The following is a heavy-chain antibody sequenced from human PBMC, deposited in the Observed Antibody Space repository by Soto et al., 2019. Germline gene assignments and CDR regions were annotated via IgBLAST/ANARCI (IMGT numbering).Heavy chain of an antibody. D-gene: IGHD6-13*01. CDR1: EFNFSNYG. CDR3: ARAPRYSTATKEYHYYYMDV. J-gene: IGHJ6*03. Sequence: QVQLVESGGSVVQPGRSLRLSCAASEFNFSNYGMHWVRQAPDKGMEWVAFIWYDGSNKYYADPVKGGFTISRDNSKNTMYLQMNSLRAKDTDVNYCARAPRYSTATKEYHYYYMDVWGKGTTVTVSS. V-gene: IGHV3-33*01. CDR2: IWYDGSNK.